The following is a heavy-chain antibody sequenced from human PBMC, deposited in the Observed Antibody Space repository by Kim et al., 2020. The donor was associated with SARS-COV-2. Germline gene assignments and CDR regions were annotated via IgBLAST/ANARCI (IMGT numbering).Heavy chain of an antibody. CDR3: ARDIAAVSSSAFDI. J-gene: IGHJ3*02. Sequence: ADSVRGRFTICRDKSKNTLYLQMNSLRAEDTAVYYCARDIAAVSSSAFDIWGQGTMVTVSS. V-gene: IGHV3-66*01. D-gene: IGHD6-13*01.